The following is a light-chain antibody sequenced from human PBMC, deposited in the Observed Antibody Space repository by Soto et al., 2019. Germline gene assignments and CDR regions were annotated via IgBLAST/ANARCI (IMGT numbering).Light chain of an antibody. CDR2: EVT. Sequence: QSALTQPPSASGSPGQSVTISCTGTSSDVGEYNYVSWYQQHPGKAPKLMIYEVTKRPSGVPDRFSGSKSGNTASLTVSGLQAEDEADYYCSSYVGNNNLLFGGGTKLTVL. CDR3: SSYVGNNNLL. CDR1: SSDVGEYNY. J-gene: IGLJ2*01. V-gene: IGLV2-8*01.